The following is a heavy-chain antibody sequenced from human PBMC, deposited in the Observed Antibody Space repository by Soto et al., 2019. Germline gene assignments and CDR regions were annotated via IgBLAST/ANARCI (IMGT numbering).Heavy chain of an antibody. CDR2: VSASGLNT. D-gene: IGHD1-1*01. V-gene: IGHV3-23*01. Sequence: EVQLLESGGKLVQPGGSLTLSCAASGFTFSTYAMAWVRQAPGKGLEWVSGVSASGLNTDYADPVKGRFYISRDNSKNTVSLHTNSLRAEDTALYYCANDRPRRTSGYFFAYWGQGTPVTVSS. CDR3: ANDRPRRTSGYFFAY. CDR1: GFTFSTYA. J-gene: IGHJ4*02.